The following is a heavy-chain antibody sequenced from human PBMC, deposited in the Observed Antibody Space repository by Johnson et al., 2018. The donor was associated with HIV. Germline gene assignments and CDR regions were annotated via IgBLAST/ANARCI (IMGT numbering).Heavy chain of an antibody. Sequence: QVQLVESGGGVVQPGRSLRLSCAASGFTFSSYAMHWVRQAPGTGLEWVALVSYDGRNQYYADSVKGRFTISRDNARNSLYLQMNSLRAEDTAVYYCARDAPDSGSYHAFDIWGQGTMVTVSS. V-gene: IGHV3-30-3*01. CDR1: GFTFSSYA. J-gene: IGHJ3*02. CDR3: ARDAPDSGSYHAFDI. D-gene: IGHD1-26*01. CDR2: VSYDGRNQ.